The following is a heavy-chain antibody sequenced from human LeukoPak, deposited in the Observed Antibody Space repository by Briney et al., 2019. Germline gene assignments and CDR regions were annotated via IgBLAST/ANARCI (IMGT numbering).Heavy chain of an antibody. V-gene: IGHV3-48*03. D-gene: IGHD2/OR15-2a*01. CDR1: GFSFSSYE. CDR2: IGSSGSTV. J-gene: IGHJ3*02. CDR3: ARDTPLYADSPDAFDI. Sequence: GGSLRLSCEASGFSFSSYEMNWVRQAPGKGLEWVSYIGSSGSTVYYADSVKGRFTTSRDNAKNSLYLQMNSLRDEDTAVYYRARDTPLYADSPDAFDIWGQGTMVTVSS.